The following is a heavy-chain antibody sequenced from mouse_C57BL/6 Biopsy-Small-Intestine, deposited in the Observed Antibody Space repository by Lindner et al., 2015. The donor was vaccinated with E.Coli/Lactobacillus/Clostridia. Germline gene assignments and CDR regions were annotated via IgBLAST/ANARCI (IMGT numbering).Heavy chain of an antibody. J-gene: IGHJ2*01. CDR1: GYSFTDNY. CDR3: TRHSYGRNYYFDY. CDR2: INPRFGST. V-gene: IGHV1-43*01. D-gene: IGHD1-1*02. Sequence: VQLQESGPELVKPGASVKISCKASGYSFTDNYIHWVKQSSEKSLEWIGEINPRFGSTIYNQKFKGMATLTVDKSSSTAYMELDSLTSEDSAVYYCTRHSYGRNYYFDYWGRGTTLTVSS.